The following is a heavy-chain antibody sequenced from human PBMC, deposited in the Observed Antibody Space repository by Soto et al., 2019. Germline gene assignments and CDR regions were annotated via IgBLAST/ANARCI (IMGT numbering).Heavy chain of an antibody. V-gene: IGHV3-11*06. Sequence: GGSLRLSCAASGFTFSDYYMSWIRQAPGKGLEWVSYISSSSSYTNYADSVKGRFTISRDNAKNSLYLQMNSLRAEDTAVYYCARCGYEIPELERPTDAFDIWGQGTMVTVSS. CDR2: ISSSSSYT. CDR1: GFTFSDYY. J-gene: IGHJ3*02. CDR3: ARCGYEIPELERPTDAFDI. D-gene: IGHD1-1*01.